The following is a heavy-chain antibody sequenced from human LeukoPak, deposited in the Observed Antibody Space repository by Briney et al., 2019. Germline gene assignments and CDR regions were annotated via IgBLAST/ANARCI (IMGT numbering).Heavy chain of an antibody. V-gene: IGHV1-69*05. CDR2: IITIFGTA. CDR1: DGTFRRYA. D-gene: IGHD1-1*01. CDR3: ARRGTTGTTGAFDY. Sequence: SVKVSCKPSDGTFRRYAISWVRQAPGQGLEWMGGIITIFGTANYAQKFQGRVTITTDEPSITAYIELSSLRSEDTAAYYCARRGTTGTTGAFDYWGQGTLVTVSS. J-gene: IGHJ4*02.